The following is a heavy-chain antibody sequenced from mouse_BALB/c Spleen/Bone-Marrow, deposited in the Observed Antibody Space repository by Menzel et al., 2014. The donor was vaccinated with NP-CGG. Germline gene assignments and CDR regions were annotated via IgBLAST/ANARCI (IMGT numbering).Heavy chain of an antibody. J-gene: IGHJ1*01. D-gene: IGHD2-4*01. CDR2: IDPANGNT. CDR1: GFNIKDTY. Sequence: EVQLQQSGAELVKPGASVKVSCTASGFNIKDTYMHWVKQRPEQGLEWIGRIDPANGNTKYDPKFQGKATITADTSSNTAYLQLSSLTSEDTAVYYCATMITDWYFDVWGAGTTVTVSS. V-gene: IGHV14-3*02. CDR3: ATMITDWYFDV.